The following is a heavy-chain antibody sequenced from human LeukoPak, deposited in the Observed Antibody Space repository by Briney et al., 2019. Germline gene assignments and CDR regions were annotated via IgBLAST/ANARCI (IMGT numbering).Heavy chain of an antibody. V-gene: IGHV1-8*01. J-gene: IGHJ3*02. CDR1: GYTFTSYD. D-gene: IGHD3-22*01. CDR3: ARHYYDSSGAAFDI. CDR2: MNPNSGNT. Sequence: ASVKVSCKASGYTFTSYDINWVRQATGQGLEWMGWMNPNSGNTGYAQKFQGRVTMTRNTSISTACMELSSLRSEDTAVYYCARHYYDSSGAAFDIWGQGTMVTVSS.